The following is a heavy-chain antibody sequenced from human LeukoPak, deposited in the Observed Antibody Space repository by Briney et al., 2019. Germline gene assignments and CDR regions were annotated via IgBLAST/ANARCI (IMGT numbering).Heavy chain of an antibody. CDR1: GFTFSSYG. Sequence: GGSLRLSCAASGFTFSSYGMHWVRQAPGKGLEWVAFIRYDGSNKYYADSVKGRFPISRDNSKNTQYLQMNSLRAEDTAVYYCAKGGFRGYALYRAFDYWGQGTLVTVSS. D-gene: IGHD3-16*01. J-gene: IGHJ4*02. CDR2: IRYDGSNK. CDR3: AKGGFRGYALYRAFDY. V-gene: IGHV3-30*02.